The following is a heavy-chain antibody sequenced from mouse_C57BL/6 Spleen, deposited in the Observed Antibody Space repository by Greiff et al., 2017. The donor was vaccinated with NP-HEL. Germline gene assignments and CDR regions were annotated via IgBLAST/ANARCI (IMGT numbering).Heavy chain of an antibody. J-gene: IGHJ1*03. Sequence: EVQLVESGGGLVKPGGSLKLSCAASGFTFSDYGMHWVRQAPEKGLEWVAYISSGSSTIYYADTVKGRFTISRDNAKNTLFLQMTSLRSEDTAMYYCARGDAVPWYFDVWGTGTTVTVSS. CDR1: GFTFSDYG. CDR2: ISSGSSTI. V-gene: IGHV5-17*01. D-gene: IGHD1-1*01. CDR3: ARGDAVPWYFDV.